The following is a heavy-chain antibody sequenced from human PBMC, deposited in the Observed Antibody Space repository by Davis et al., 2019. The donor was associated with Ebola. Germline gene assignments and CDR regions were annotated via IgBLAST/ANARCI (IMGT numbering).Heavy chain of an antibody. D-gene: IGHD3-10*01. CDR1: AFTSNRHT. CDR2: ISSISHYI. CDR3: ARERNNYRMSSEDYLDY. V-gene: IGHV3-21*06. J-gene: IGHJ4*01. Sequence: PGGSLRLSCAASAFTSNRHTMNRVRHAPGKGLEWASAISSISHYIYYADSVRGRFTISRENAKNSMYLQMNSLRAEDTAVYYWARERNNYRMSSEDYLDYWGQGILVTVSS.